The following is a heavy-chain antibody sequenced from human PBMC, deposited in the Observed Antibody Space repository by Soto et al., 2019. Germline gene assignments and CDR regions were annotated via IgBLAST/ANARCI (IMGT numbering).Heavy chain of an antibody. D-gene: IGHD6-19*01. Sequence: ASVKVSCKASGYTFTSYAMHWVRQAPGQRLEWMGWINAGNGNTKYSQKFQGRVTITRDTSASTAYMELSSLRSEDTAVYYCARAPSGWYWFDPWGQGTLVTVPQ. V-gene: IGHV1-3*01. CDR1: GYTFTSYA. CDR2: INAGNGNT. J-gene: IGHJ5*02. CDR3: ARAPSGWYWFDP.